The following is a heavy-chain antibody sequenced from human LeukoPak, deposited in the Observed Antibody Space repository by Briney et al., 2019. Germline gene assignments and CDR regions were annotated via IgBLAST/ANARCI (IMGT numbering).Heavy chain of an antibody. Sequence: GGSLRLSCAASGFTFSSYSMNWVRQAPGKGLEWVSYISSSSSTIYYADSVKGRFTISRDNAKNSLYLQMNSLRAEDTAVYYCARDYWGYCSSTSCYQGGYYYMDVWGKGTTVTVSS. V-gene: IGHV3-48*04. D-gene: IGHD2-2*01. CDR1: GFTFSSYS. CDR2: ISSSSSTI. J-gene: IGHJ6*03. CDR3: ARDYWGYCSSTSCYQGGYYYMDV.